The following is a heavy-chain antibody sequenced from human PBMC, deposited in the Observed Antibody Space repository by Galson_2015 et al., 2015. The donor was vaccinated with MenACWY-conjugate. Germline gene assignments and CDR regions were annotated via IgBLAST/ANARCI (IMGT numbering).Heavy chain of an antibody. V-gene: IGHV4-61*08. CDR1: GGSASSSGYY. CDR3: AREFSY. D-gene: IGHD2/OR15-2a*01. Sequence: ETLSLTCTVSGGSASSSGYYWTWIRQPPEKGLEWIGLVYDSGTTKYNPSLKGRVTISLDTSKNQVSLKLSSVTAADTAVYYCAREFSYWGQGTLVTVSS. J-gene: IGHJ4*02. CDR2: VYDSGTT.